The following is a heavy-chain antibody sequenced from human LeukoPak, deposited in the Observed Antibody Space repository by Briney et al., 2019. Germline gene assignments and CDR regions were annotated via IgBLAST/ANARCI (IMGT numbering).Heavy chain of an antibody. CDR3: ARGVSWYNWFDP. CDR1: GGSFSGYY. J-gene: IGHJ5*02. CDR2: INHSGST. Sequence: SETLSLTCAAYGGSFSGYYWSWIRQPPGKGLEWIGEINHSGSTNYNPSLKSRVTISVDTSQNQFSLTLRSVTAADTAVYYCARGVSWYNWFDPWGQGTLVTVSS. V-gene: IGHV4-34*01. D-gene: IGHD6-13*01.